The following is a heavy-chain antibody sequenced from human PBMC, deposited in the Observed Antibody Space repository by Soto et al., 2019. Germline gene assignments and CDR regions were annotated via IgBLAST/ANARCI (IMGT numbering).Heavy chain of an antibody. CDR1: GGSINSYY. D-gene: IGHD1-26*01. J-gene: IGHJ4*02. CDR3: ARYSGTYYVY. Sequence: QVQLQESGPGLVKPSETLSLTCSVSGGSINSYYWSWIRQPPGKGLEWIGFIYYSGSTSYNPSLKSRVTMSVDTSKNQCSLKLSSVTAADTAVYYCARYSGTYYVYWGQGTLVTVSS. CDR2: IYYSGST. V-gene: IGHV4-59*01.